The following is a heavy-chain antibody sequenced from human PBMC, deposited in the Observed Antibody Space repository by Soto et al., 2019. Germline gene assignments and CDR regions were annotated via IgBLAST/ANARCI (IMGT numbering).Heavy chain of an antibody. Sequence: SDTLSLTCTVSGGVISNYYWSWIRQSPGKGLEWIGYIHHSGSTNYNPSLKSRVTMSVDTSRNQFSLKLSSVTAADTAVYYCARSIDSSGYYFSNCWGQGTLVTVSS. J-gene: IGHJ4*02. CDR3: ARSIDSSGYYFSNC. V-gene: IGHV4-59*07. D-gene: IGHD3-22*01. CDR2: IHHSGST. CDR1: GGVISNYY.